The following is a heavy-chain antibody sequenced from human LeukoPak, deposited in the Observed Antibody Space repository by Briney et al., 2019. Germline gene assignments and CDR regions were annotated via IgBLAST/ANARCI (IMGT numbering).Heavy chain of an antibody. CDR3: ARADVTVTQMYYYYYMDV. CDR1: GDSVSSNSAA. D-gene: IGHD4-17*01. Sequence: SQTLSLTCAISGDSVSSNSAAWNWIRQSPSRGLEWLGRTYYRSKWYNDYAVSVKSRITINPDTSKNQFSLQLNSVTPEDTAVYYCARADVTVTQMYYYYYMDVWGKGTTVTVSS. CDR2: TYYRSKWYN. V-gene: IGHV6-1*01. J-gene: IGHJ6*03.